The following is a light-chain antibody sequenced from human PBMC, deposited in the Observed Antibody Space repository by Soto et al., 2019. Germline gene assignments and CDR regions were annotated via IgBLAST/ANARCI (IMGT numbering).Light chain of an antibody. CDR1: SSDIGAYNY. CDR2: DVS. Sequence: QSALTQPASVSGSPGQSITISCTVTSSDIGAYNYVSWDQQHPGKAPKLMFYDVSNRPSVVSNRFSGSKSGHTASLTISGRQAEDEADYYCSSYTSSSTVVFGGGTQLTVL. CDR3: SSYTSSSTVV. V-gene: IGLV2-14*01. J-gene: IGLJ2*01.